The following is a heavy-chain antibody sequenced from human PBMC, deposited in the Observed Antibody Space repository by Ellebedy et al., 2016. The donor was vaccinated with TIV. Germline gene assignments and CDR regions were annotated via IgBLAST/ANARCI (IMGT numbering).Heavy chain of an antibody. D-gene: IGHD2/OR15-2a*01. J-gene: IGHJ5*02. CDR1: GFTFSAYS. V-gene: IGHV3-23*01. CDR3: VKEIPSSMGFDL. CDR2: ISSTGSHT. Sequence: GGSLRLSXAASGFTFSAYSMTWVRQLPGKGLEWVSSISSTGSHTYYSDSVRGRFTFFRDNSKSTLSLQMNNLRAEDTAVYYCVKEIPSSMGFDLWGQGTLVTVSS.